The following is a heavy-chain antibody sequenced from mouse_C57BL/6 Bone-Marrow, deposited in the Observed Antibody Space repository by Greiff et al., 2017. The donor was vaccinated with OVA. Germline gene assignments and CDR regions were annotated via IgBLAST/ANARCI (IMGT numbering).Heavy chain of an antibody. V-gene: IGHV14-4*01. CDR2: IDPENGDT. J-gene: IGHJ2*01. D-gene: IGHD1-1*02. CDR1: GFNIKDDY. Sequence: EVKLQESGAELVRPGASVKLSCTASGFNIKDDYMHWVKQRPEQGLEWIGWIDPENGDTEYASKFQGKATITADTSSNTAYLQLSSLTSEDTAVYYCTTLGGWYFDYWGQGTTLTVSS. CDR3: TTLGGWYFDY.